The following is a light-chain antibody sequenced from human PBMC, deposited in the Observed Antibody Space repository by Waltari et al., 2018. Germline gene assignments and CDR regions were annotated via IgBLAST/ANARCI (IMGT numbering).Light chain of an antibody. CDR2: GAS. V-gene: IGKV3-20*01. CDR3: QHYLRLPVT. CDR1: QSVSRA. Sequence: ETVLTQSPGTLSLSLGERATLSCRASQSVSRALAWYQQKPGQAPRLLIYGASTRATGSPDRFSGSGSGTDFRLTISRLEPDDFAVYYCQHYLRLPVTFGQGTTVEI. J-gene: IGKJ1*01.